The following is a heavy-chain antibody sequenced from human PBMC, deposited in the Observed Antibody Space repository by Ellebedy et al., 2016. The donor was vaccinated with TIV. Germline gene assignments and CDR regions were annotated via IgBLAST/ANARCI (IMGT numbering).Heavy chain of an antibody. CDR3: ARSLAGYGYIDS. V-gene: IGHV5-51*01. CDR1: GYNFATYW. Sequence: GESLKISCKASGYNFATYWIGWLRQTPGKGLEWMGIIFPLDSDTRYSPSFQGQDTISADRTLNTAYLQWSSLRASDTAMYYCARSLAGYGYIDSWGQGTLVNVSS. CDR2: IFPLDSDT. J-gene: IGHJ4*02. D-gene: IGHD5-12*01.